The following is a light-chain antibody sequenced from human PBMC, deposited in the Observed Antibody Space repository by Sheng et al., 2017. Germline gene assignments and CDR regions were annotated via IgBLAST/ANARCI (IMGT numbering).Light chain of an antibody. V-gene: IGLV2-14*01. CDR1: SSDIGGYNY. CDR2: AVN. Sequence: QSALAQPASVSGSPGQSITISCTGTSSDIGGYNYVCWYQQHPGNAPQLIIYAVNNRPSGVSNRFSASKSGNTASLTISGLRAEDEADYFCSSYGSADTYVFGTGTKVTV. J-gene: IGLJ1*01. CDR3: SSYGSADTYV.